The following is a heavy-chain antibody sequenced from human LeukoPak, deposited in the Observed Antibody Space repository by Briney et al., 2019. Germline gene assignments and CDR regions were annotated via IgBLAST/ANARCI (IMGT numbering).Heavy chain of an antibody. D-gene: IGHD3-3*01. Sequence: ASVKVSCKASGYIFSYYYLHWVRQAPGRGPELLGWINPNTGVTKSSQTFQGRVAMTRDTSINTAYMEMTSLTFDDTAVYYCARPLGVHSAPLKYWGQGTLVTVSS. CDR3: ARPLGVHSAPLKY. J-gene: IGHJ4*02. V-gene: IGHV1-2*02. CDR1: GYIFSYYY. CDR2: INPNTGVT.